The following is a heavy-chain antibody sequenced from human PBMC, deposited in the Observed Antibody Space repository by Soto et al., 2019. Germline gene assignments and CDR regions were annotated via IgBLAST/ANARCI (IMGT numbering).Heavy chain of an antibody. CDR1: GGTFSSYA. V-gene: IGHV1-69*13. D-gene: IGHD2-2*02. Sequence: SVKVSCKASGGTFSSYAISWVRQAPGQGLEWMGGIIPIFGTANYAQKFQGRVTITADESTSTAYMELSSLRSEDTAVYYCAREQGERGIVVVPAAIRPYYYYGMDVWGQGTKFTVS. J-gene: IGHJ6*02. CDR2: IIPIFGTA. CDR3: AREQGERGIVVVPAAIRPYYYYGMDV.